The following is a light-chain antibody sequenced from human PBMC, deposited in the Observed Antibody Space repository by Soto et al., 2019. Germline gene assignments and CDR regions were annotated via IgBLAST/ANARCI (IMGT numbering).Light chain of an antibody. J-gene: IGKJ1*01. CDR3: HQYGSSPWA. V-gene: IGKV3-20*01. CDR2: VAS. Sequence: IVLTQSPGTLSLSPGERATLSCRASQSVSSNYLAWYQQKPGQAPRLLIYVASSRATAIPDRFSGSGSGTDFTLTFSRLEPEDFAVYYCHQYGSSPWAFGQGTKVEIK. CDR1: QSVSSNY.